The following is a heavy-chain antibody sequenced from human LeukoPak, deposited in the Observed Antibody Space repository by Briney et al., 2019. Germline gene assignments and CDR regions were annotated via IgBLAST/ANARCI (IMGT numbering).Heavy chain of an antibody. D-gene: IGHD6-13*01. CDR1: GFTFSKYA. J-gene: IGHJ4*02. V-gene: IGHV3-23*01. CDR2: IGGSGGRT. Sequence: PGGSLRLSCEASGFTFSKYAMSWVRQAPGMGLEWVSGIGGSGGRTYYADSVKGRFTISRDNSENTLYLQMNSLRAEDTAVYYCAKTAQYSSSWIDCWGQGTLVTVSS. CDR3: AKTAQYSSSWIDC.